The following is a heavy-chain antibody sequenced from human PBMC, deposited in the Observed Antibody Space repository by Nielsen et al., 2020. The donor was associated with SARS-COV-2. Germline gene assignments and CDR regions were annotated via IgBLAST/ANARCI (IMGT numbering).Heavy chain of an antibody. CDR2: INPSGGTT. Sequence: ASVKVSCKASGYTFTNYYMHWVRQAPGQGLEWMGLINPSGGTTIYAQKFQGRVTMTRDTSTSTVYMELTTLRSEDTATYYCVRAQLRSTWDFDSWGQGTLVTVSS. CDR3: VRAQLRSTWDFDS. V-gene: IGHV1-46*01. D-gene: IGHD2-2*01. J-gene: IGHJ4*02. CDR1: GYTFTNYY.